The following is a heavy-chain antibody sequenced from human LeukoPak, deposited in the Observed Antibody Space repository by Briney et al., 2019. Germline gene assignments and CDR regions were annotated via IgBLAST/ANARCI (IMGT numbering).Heavy chain of an antibody. CDR1: GFTFSGYY. CDR2: ISSSSTYT. CDR3: ARYIAAAGPFFDY. J-gene: IGHJ4*02. V-gene: IGHV3-11*03. D-gene: IGHD6-13*01. Sequence: PGGSLRLSCAASGFTFSGYYMSWIRQAPGKGLEWVSYISSSSTYTNYADSVKGRFTISGDNAKNSLYLQMNSLRAEDTAVYYCARYIAAAGPFFDYWGQGTLVTVSS.